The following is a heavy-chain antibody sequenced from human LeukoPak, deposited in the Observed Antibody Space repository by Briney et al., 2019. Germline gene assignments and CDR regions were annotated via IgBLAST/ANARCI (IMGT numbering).Heavy chain of an antibody. J-gene: IGHJ6*02. Sequence: PGGSLRLSCSASGFTFSSFAMHWVRQAPGKGLDYISSISSNGDTTYYADSVKGRFTISRDNSKNTLYLQMDSLRAEDTAVYYCAREAYYDILTGYYYYYGMDVWGQGTTVTVSS. CDR1: GFTFSSFA. CDR2: ISSNGDTT. D-gene: IGHD3-9*01. V-gene: IGHV3-64*04. CDR3: AREAYYDILTGYYYYYGMDV.